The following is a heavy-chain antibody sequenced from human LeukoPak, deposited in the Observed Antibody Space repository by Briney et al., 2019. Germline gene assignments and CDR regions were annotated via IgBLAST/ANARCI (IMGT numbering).Heavy chain of an antibody. CDR3: ARSATYSSSWYDWFDP. V-gene: IGHV4-30-2*01. CDR1: GGSISSGGYY. Sequence: SQTLSLTCTVSGGSISSGGYYWSWIRQPPGKGLEWIGHIYHSGSTYYNPSLKSRVTISVDRSKNQFSLKLSSVTAADTAVYYCARSATYSSSWYDWFDPWGQGTLVTVSS. J-gene: IGHJ5*02. D-gene: IGHD6-13*01. CDR2: IYHSGST.